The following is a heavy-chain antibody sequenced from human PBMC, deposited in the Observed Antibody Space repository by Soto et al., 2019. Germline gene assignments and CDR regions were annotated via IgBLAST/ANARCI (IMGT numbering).Heavy chain of an antibody. D-gene: IGHD2-15*01. Sequence: SVKVSCKASGGTFSSYAISWVRQAPGQGLEWMGGIIPIFGTANYAQKFQGRVTITADESTSTAYMELSSLRSKDTAVYYCATRICSGGSCYAEYFQHWGQGTLVTVSS. V-gene: IGHV1-69*13. CDR3: ATRICSGGSCYAEYFQH. J-gene: IGHJ1*01. CDR2: IIPIFGTA. CDR1: GGTFSSYA.